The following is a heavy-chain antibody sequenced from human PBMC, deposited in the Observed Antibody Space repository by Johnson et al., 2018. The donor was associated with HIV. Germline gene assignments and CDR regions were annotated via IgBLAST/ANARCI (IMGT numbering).Heavy chain of an antibody. V-gene: IGHV3-20*04. CDR2: INWNGAIT. Sequence: VHLVESGGGVVRPGGSLRLSCAASGFTFDDYGMTWVRQAPGKGLEWVSRINWNGAITAYADSVKGRFTISRDNAKNSLYLQMNSLRAEDTAVYYCAKAIGDAFDIWGQGTMVTVSS. CDR1: GFTFDDYG. CDR3: AKAIGDAFDI. J-gene: IGHJ3*02. D-gene: IGHD2/OR15-2a*01.